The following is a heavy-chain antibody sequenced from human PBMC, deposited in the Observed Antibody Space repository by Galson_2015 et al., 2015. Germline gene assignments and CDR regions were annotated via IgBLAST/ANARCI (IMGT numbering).Heavy chain of an antibody. J-gene: IGHJ4*02. CDR3: ASIQNDFWSGYSHQ. Sequence: TLSLTCAVSGCSISRGGYSWRWIRPPPGRGLEWIGYIYHSGSTYYNPSLKSRVTISVDRSKNQFSLKLSSVSAADTAVYYCASIQNDFWSGYSHQWGQGTLVTVSS. CDR1: GCSISRGGYS. CDR2: IYHSGST. D-gene: IGHD3-3*01. V-gene: IGHV4-30-2*01.